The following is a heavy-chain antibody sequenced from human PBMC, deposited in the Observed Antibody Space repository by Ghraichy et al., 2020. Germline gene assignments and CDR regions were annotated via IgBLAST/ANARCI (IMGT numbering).Heavy chain of an antibody. CDR2: INPSVDTT. CDR3: TRAYSYGCDY. V-gene: IGHV1-46*03. D-gene: IGHD5-18*01. CDR1: GYTFTNYY. Sequence: ASVKVSCKASGYTFTNYYMHWVRQAPGQGLEWMGMINPSVDTTSYAQKFQGRVTMTRDTSTSTVYMELSSLRSEDTAVYYCTRAYSYGCDYWGQGTLVTVSS. J-gene: IGHJ4*02.